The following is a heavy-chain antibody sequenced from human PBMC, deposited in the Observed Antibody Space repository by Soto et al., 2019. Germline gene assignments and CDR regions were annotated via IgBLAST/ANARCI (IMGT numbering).Heavy chain of an antibody. Sequence: PSETLSLTCTVSGGSVRSGSYHWSWIRQPPGKGLELIGYIYYSGSTNYNPSLKSRVTISIDTSKNQFSLKVNSVIAADTAVYFCAREGNLGRRIQPLDSWGQGALVTVS. CDR1: GGSVRSGSYH. J-gene: IGHJ4*02. V-gene: IGHV4-61*01. CDR3: AREGNLGRRIQPLDS. CDR2: IYYSGST.